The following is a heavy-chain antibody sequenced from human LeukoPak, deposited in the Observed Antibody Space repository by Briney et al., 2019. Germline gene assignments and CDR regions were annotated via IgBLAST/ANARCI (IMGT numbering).Heavy chain of an antibody. CDR1: GFTFSSFA. Sequence: GGSLRLSCAASGFTFSSFAMDWVRQVPGKGLEWVSYISADASTIYYADSVKGRFTISRDNAKNSLYLQMNSLRVEDSAVYYCARSAATFDYWGQGTLVTVSS. CDR2: ISADASTI. J-gene: IGHJ4*02. V-gene: IGHV3-48*03. CDR3: ARSAATFDY. D-gene: IGHD6-13*01.